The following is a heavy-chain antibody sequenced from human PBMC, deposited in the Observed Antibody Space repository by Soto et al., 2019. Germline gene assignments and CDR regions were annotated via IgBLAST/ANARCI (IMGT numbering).Heavy chain of an antibody. Sequence: GESLKISCKGSGYSVTSYWIGWVRQMPVKGLEWMGIIYPGDSDTRYSPSFQGQVTISADKSISTAYLQWSSLKASDTAMYYCARLKRDGYNYSPLYYWGQGTLVTVSS. J-gene: IGHJ4*02. CDR2: IYPGDSDT. D-gene: IGHD5-12*01. V-gene: IGHV5-51*01. CDR3: ARLKRDGYNYSPLYY. CDR1: GYSVTSYW.